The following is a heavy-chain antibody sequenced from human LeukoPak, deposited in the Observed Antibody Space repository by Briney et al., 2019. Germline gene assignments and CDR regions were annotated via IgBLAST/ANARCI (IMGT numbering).Heavy chain of an antibody. J-gene: IGHJ4*02. CDR3: ARHGYRGNSLPIDY. Sequence: SETLSLTCTVSGGSISSYYWSWIRQPPGKGLEWIGYIYTSGSTNYNPSLKSRVTISVDTSKNQFSLKLSSVTAADTAVYYCARHGYRGNSLPIDYWGQGTLVTVSS. V-gene: IGHV4-4*09. CDR2: IYTSGST. D-gene: IGHD4-23*01. CDR1: GGSISSYY.